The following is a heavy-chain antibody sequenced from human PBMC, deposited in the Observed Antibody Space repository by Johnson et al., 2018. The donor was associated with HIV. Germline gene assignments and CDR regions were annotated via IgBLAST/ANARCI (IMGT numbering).Heavy chain of an antibody. Sequence: VQLVESGRGLVKPGGSLRLSCAASGFTFSDYYMGWIRQAPGKGLEWVSYISSSGNTIYSADSVKGRFPIFRDNAKTSLYLQMNSLRAEDTAVYYCARGQQLWDDAFDIWGQGTMVTVSS. CDR1: GFTFSDYY. CDR2: ISSSGNTI. J-gene: IGHJ3*02. CDR3: ARGQQLWDDAFDI. D-gene: IGHD6-13*01. V-gene: IGHV3-11*04.